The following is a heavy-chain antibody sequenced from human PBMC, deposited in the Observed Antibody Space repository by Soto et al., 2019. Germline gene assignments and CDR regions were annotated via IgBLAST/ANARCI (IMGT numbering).Heavy chain of an antibody. J-gene: IGHJ5*02. CDR3: ARDHNRVGGYNWFDA. CDR1: GFTFTEHG. CDR2: IFDDGINK. D-gene: IGHD3-16*01. Sequence: QVQLVESEGGVVQPGKSLRLSCVASGFTFTEHGMHWVRQAPGKGLEWVAVIFDDGINKYYADSVKGRFTISRDTSKSTLYLQMNSLRAEDTAVYYCARDHNRVGGYNWFDAWGQGTLVTVSS. V-gene: IGHV3-33*01.